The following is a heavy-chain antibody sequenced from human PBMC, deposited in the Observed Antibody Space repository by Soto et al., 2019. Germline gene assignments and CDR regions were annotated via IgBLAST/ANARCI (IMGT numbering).Heavy chain of an antibody. D-gene: IGHD3-16*02. J-gene: IGHJ6*02. V-gene: IGHV3-23*01. CDR2: ISGSGGST. CDR1: GFTFSSYG. Sequence: GGSLRLSCAASGFTFSSYGMSWVRQAPGKGLEWVSGISGSGGSTYYADSVKGRFAISRDDSKNTVYLQRNSLRAEDTAHYYCAKATLFGGVVIPVYYYSMDVGGQEATFTVSS. CDR3: AKATLFGGVVIPVYYYSMDV.